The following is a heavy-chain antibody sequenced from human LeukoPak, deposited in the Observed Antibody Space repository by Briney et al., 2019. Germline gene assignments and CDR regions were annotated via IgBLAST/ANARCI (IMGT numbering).Heavy chain of an antibody. CDR2: IIPIFGTA. D-gene: IGHD2-2*01. J-gene: IGHJ3*02. CDR3: AREGGPGVVVPAAKSEAFDI. CDR1: GGTFGSYA. V-gene: IGHV1-69*06. Sequence: GASVKVSCKASGGTFGSYAISWVRQAPGQGLEWMGGIIPIFGTANYAQKFQGRVTITADKSTSTAYMELSSLRSEDTAVYYCAREGGPGVVVPAAKSEAFDIWGQGTMVTVSS.